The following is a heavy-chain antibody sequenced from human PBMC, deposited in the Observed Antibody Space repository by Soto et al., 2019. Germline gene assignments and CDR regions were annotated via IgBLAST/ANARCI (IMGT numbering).Heavy chain of an antibody. D-gene: IGHD1-26*01. CDR2: INPSGGST. V-gene: IGHV1-46*01. CDR1: GYTFTSYY. CDR3: ARGYPPGGSYFQWFDP. Sequence: ASVKVSCKASGYTFTSYYMHWVRQAPGQGLEWMGIINPSGGSTSYAQKFQGRVTTTRDTSTSTVYMELSSLRSEAPAVYYRARGYPPGGSYFQWFDPWGKGTLVTV. J-gene: IGHJ5*02.